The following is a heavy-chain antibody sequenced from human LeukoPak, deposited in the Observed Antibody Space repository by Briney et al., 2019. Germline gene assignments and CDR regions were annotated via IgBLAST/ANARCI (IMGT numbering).Heavy chain of an antibody. CDR1: GFTFSSYW. V-gene: IGHV3-7*03. J-gene: IGHJ4*02. Sequence: GGSLRLSCAASGFTFSSYWMSWVRQAPGKGLEWVANIKQDGSEKYYVDSVKGRFTISRDNSKNTLYLQMNSLRAEDTAVYYCAKNRPVWELLPIFDYWGQGTLVTVSS. D-gene: IGHD1-26*01. CDR3: AKNRPVWELLPIFDY. CDR2: IKQDGSEK.